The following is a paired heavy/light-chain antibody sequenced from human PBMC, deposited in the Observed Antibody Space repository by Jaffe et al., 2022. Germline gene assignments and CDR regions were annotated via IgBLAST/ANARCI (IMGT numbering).Light chain of an antibody. CDR3: SSYTSSSTLV. Sequence: QSALTQPASVSGSPGQSITISCTGTSSDVGGYNYVSWYQQHPGKAPKLMIYDVSNRPSGVSNRFSGSKSGNTASLTISGLQAEDEADYYCSSYTSSSTLVFGTGTKVTVL. CDR1: SSDVGGYNY. J-gene: IGLJ1*01. CDR2: DVS. V-gene: IGLV2-14*03.
Heavy chain of an antibody. Sequence: EVQLVESGGGLVKPGGSLRLSCAASGFTFSSYSMNWVRQAPGKGLEWVSSISSSSSYIYYADSVKGRFTISRDNAKNSLYLQMNSLRAEDTAVYYCAREGARDYIWGSYRQVEYFDYWGQGTLVTVSS. CDR2: ISSSSSYI. V-gene: IGHV3-21*01. D-gene: IGHD3-16*02. CDR3: AREGARDYIWGSYRQVEYFDY. CDR1: GFTFSSYS. J-gene: IGHJ4*02.